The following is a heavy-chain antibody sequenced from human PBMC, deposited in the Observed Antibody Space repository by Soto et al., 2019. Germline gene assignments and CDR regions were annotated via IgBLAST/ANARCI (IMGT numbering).Heavy chain of an antibody. CDR2: VSGLGATT. V-gene: IGHV3-23*01. CDR1: GFTFNSYA. J-gene: IGHJ4*02. Sequence: LRLSCAASGFTFNSYAMSWVRQAPGKGLEWVSSVSGLGATTHHADSVQGRFTISRDNSRNTLHLQMNSLRAEDTAVYYCAKLSQYSSSYYFNSWGQGTLVTVSS. CDR3: AKLSQYSSSYYFNS. D-gene: IGHD6-6*01.